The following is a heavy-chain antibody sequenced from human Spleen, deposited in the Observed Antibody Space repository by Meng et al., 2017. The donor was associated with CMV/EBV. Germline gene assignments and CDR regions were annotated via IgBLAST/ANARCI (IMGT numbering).Heavy chain of an antibody. CDR2: VHHTGST. D-gene: IGHD5-18*01. Sequence: SETLSLTCTVSSGSISSSGHYWAWIRQPPGKRLEWIGSVHHTGSTYDNPSLKSRVTISVDTSKNQFSLKLNSVTAADTAVYYCVRRDTNLVNFDYWGQGTLVTVSS. V-gene: IGHV4-39*07. J-gene: IGHJ4*02. CDR1: SGSISSSGHY. CDR3: VRRDTNLVNFDY.